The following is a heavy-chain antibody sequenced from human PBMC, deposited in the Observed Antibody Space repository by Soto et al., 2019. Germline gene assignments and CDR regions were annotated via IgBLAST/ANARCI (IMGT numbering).Heavy chain of an antibody. V-gene: IGHV1-69*01. CDR1: GGTFSSYA. Sequence: QVQLVQSGAEVKKPGSSVKVSCKASGGTFSSYAISWVRQAPGQGLEWMGGIIPIFGTANYAQKFQGRVTITADESTRTAYMELSSLRSEDRAVYYCARGDGGRGEAYGSGSYSDYWGQGTLVTVSS. CDR2: IIPIFGTA. J-gene: IGHJ4*02. D-gene: IGHD3-10*01. CDR3: ARGDGGRGEAYGSGSYSDY.